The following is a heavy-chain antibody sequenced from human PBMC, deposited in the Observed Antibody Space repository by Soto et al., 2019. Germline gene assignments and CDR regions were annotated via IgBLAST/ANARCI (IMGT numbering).Heavy chain of an antibody. J-gene: IGHJ4*02. CDR2: IWYDGNRK. V-gene: IGHV3-33*06. D-gene: IGHD2-15*01. Sequence: PGGSLRLSCTTSGFNLNDFGNHWVRQAPGKGLEWVALIWYDGNRKNYVDSVKGRFTISRDSSKNTVYLQMNSLRAEDTAVYYCAKENTPPYFDYWGQGAMVTVSS. CDR1: GFNLNDFG. CDR3: AKENTPPYFDY.